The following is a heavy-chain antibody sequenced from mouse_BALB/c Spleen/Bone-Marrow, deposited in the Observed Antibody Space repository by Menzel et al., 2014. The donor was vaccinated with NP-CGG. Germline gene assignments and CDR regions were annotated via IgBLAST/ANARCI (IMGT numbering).Heavy chain of an antibody. CDR2: INPSNGGT. CDR3: TREAYYDYDYFDY. CDR1: GYTFTSYY. V-gene: IGHV1S81*02. Sequence: QVQLQQSGAELVKPGASVKLSCKASGYTFTSYYMYWVKQRPGQGLEWIGGINPSNGGTNFSEKFKSKATLTVDKSSSTAYMQLSSLTSEDSAVYYCTREAYYDYDYFDYWGQGTTLTVSS. D-gene: IGHD2-4*01. J-gene: IGHJ2*01.